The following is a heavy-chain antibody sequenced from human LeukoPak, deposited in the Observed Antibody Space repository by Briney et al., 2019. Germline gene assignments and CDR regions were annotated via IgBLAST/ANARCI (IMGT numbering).Heavy chain of an antibody. Sequence: GESLKISCKGSGYSFTSYWISWVRQMPGKGLEWMGRIDPSDSYTNYSPSFQGRVTISADKSISTAYLQWSSLKASDTAMYYCARINYGSGSYFDYWGQGTLVTVSS. CDR1: GYSFTSYW. V-gene: IGHV5-10-1*01. J-gene: IGHJ4*02. CDR2: IDPSDSYT. D-gene: IGHD3-10*01. CDR3: ARINYGSGSYFDY.